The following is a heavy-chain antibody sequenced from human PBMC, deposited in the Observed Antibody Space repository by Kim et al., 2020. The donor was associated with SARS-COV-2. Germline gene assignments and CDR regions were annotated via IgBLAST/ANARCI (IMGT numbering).Heavy chain of an antibody. D-gene: IGHD1-26*01. Sequence: TYHNPSLKSRVTRSVDTSKNQFSQKLSSVTAADTAVYYCVRSRSRSHSYAYWGQGTLVTVSS. V-gene: IGHV4-28*01. CDR3: VRSRSRSHSYAY. J-gene: IGHJ4*02. CDR2: T.